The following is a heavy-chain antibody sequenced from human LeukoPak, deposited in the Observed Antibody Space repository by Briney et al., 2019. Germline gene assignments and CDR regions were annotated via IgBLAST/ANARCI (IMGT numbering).Heavy chain of an antibody. CDR3: ARKSVGGSYPDYYFDY. Sequence: ASVKVSCKASGYTFTSYYMHWVRQAPGQGLEWMGIINPSGGSTSYAQKFQGRVTMTRDTSTSTVYMELSSPRSEDTAVYYCARKSVGGSYPDYYFDYWGQGTLVTVSS. V-gene: IGHV1-46*01. J-gene: IGHJ4*02. CDR1: GYTFTSYY. D-gene: IGHD1-26*01. CDR2: INPSGGST.